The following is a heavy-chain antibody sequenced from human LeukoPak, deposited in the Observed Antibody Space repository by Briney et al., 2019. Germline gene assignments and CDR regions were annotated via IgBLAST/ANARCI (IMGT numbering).Heavy chain of an antibody. V-gene: IGHV4-4*09. J-gene: IGHJ4*02. CDR2: IYTSGST. CDR3: ARISGYYLEYYFDY. CDR1: GGSISSYC. Sequence: SETLSLTCTVSGGSISSYCWSWIRQPPGKGLEWIGYIYTSGSTNYNPSLKSRVTISVDTSKNQFSLKLSSVTAADTAVYYCARISGYYLEYYFDYWGQGTLVTVSS. D-gene: IGHD3-22*01.